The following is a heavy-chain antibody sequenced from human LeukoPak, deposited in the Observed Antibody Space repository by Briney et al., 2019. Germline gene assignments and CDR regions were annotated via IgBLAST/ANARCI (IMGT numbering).Heavy chain of an antibody. CDR3: AKAPYSSGWYAFDI. CDR2: ITGSGDNT. Sequence: GGSLRLSCAASGFTFSSYAMSWVRQAPGKGLEWVSAITGSGDNTYYADSVKGRFTISRDNSKNTLYLQMNSLRAEDTAVYYCAKAPYSSGWYAFDIWGQGTMVTVSS. J-gene: IGHJ3*02. CDR1: GFTFSSYA. D-gene: IGHD6-19*01. V-gene: IGHV3-23*01.